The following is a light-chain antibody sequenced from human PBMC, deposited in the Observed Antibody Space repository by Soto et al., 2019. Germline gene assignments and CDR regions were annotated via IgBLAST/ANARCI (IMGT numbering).Light chain of an antibody. CDR2: DTS. V-gene: IGKV3-20*01. CDR1: QSLTNSF. Sequence: EIVLTQSPGTLSLSPGERATLSCRASQSLTNSFIAWYQQKPGQAPRLLIYDTSSRATGIPDRFSASGSGTDFTLTISRLEPEDFAVFFYQQYGTSEIILGQETRLEIK. J-gene: IGKJ5*01. CDR3: QQYGTSEII.